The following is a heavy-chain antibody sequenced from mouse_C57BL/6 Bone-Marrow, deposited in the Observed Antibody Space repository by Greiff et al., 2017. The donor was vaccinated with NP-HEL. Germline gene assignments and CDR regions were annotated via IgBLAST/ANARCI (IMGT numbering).Heavy chain of an antibody. D-gene: IGHD1-1*01. J-gene: IGHJ1*03. CDR3: TTDYGSSYWYFDV. CDR1: GFNFKDYY. V-gene: IGHV14-4*01. CDR2: IDPDNGDT. Sequence: EVQLQQPGAELVRPGASVKLSCTASGFNFKDYYMHWVKQRPEQGLEWIGWIDPDNGDTEYASKFQGKATLTVDTSSNTAYLQLSSLTSEDTAVYYCTTDYGSSYWYFDVWGTGTTVTVSS.